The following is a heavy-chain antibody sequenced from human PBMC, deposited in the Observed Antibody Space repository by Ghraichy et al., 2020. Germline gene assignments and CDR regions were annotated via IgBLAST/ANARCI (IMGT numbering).Heavy chain of an antibody. CDR3: TPCQTIPGTFYFDN. Sequence: GGSLRLSCAASGFTFSNHAMTWVRQAPGKGLEWVSTLSGGGSTTYYADSVKGRFTISRDNSKNTLYLQLNSLRVEDTAVYYCTPCQTIPGTFYFDNWGHGTLVTVSS. CDR1: GFTFSNHA. V-gene: IGHV3-23*01. CDR2: LSGGGSTT. J-gene: IGHJ4*01. D-gene: IGHD2-21*01.